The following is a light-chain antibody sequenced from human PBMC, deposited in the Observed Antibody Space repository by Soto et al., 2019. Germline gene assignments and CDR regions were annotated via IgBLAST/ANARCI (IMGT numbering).Light chain of an antibody. Sequence: QSALTQPASVSGSPGQSITISCTGTSSDVGSYNLVSWYQQYPGKAPKSVIYEVNKRPSGVSNRFSGSKSGNTASLTISGLQAEDEDEYYCCSYATSSTWVFGGGTKLTVL. CDR2: EVN. V-gene: IGLV2-23*02. J-gene: IGLJ3*02. CDR1: SSDVGSYNL. CDR3: CSYATSSTWV.